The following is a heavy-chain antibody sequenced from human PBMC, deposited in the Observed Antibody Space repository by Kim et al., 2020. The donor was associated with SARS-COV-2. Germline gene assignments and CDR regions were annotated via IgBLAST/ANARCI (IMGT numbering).Heavy chain of an antibody. Sequence: SRVTISVDKSKNQFSLKLSSVTAADTAVYYCARDKRQLLFGEYYYYGMDVWGQGTTVTVSS. J-gene: IGHJ6*02. CDR3: ARDKRQLLFGEYYYYGMDV. V-gene: IGHV4-4*02. D-gene: IGHD3-10*01.